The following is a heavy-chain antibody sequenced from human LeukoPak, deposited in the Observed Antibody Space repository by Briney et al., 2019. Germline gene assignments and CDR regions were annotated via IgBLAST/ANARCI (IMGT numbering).Heavy chain of an antibody. J-gene: IGHJ3*02. D-gene: IGHD6-13*01. CDR2: IWYDGGNR. CDR1: GFTFRNYA. Sequence: TGGPLRLSCAASGFTFRNYAMHWVRQAPGKGLEWVAIIWYDGGNRYHADSVKGRFTISRDNSKNTLYLQLNGLRAEDTAVYYCAREDRIAPADKAFDIWGQGTMVTVSS. CDR3: AREDRIAPADKAFDI. V-gene: IGHV3-33*01.